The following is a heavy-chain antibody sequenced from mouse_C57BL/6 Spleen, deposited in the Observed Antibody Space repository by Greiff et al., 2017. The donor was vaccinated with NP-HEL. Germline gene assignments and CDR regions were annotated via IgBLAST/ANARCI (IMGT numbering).Heavy chain of an antibody. J-gene: IGHJ3*01. V-gene: IGHV1-52*01. Sequence: QVQLKQPGAELVRPGSSVKLSCKASGYTFTSYWMHWVKQRPIQGLEWIGNIDPSDSETHYNQKFKDKATLTVDKSSSTAYMQLSSLTSEDSAVYYCARGGINGRPLQGFAYWGQGTLVTVSA. CDR3: ARGGINGRPLQGFAY. D-gene: IGHD1-1*01. CDR2: IDPSDSET. CDR1: GYTFTSYW.